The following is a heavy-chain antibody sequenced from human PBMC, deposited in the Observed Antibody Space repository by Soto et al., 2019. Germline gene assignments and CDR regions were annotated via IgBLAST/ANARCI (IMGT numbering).Heavy chain of an antibody. CDR2: IYYSGST. Sequence: PSETLSLTCTASGGSISSYYWSWIRQPPGKGLEWIGYIYYSGSTNYNPSLKSRVTISVDTSKNQFSLKLSSVTAADTAVYYCGRGYSGYDKLYYYYYYMDVWGKGATVTVSS. D-gene: IGHD5-12*01. V-gene: IGHV4-59*01. CDR3: GRGYSGYDKLYYYYYYMDV. J-gene: IGHJ6*03. CDR1: GGSISSYY.